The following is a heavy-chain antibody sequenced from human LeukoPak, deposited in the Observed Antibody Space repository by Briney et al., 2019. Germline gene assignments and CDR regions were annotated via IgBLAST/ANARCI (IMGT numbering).Heavy chain of an antibody. CDR3: ARKAGVNWRAYFDY. D-gene: IGHD1-20*01. CDR1: GYTFTSYG. J-gene: IGHJ4*02. Sequence: ASVKVSCKASGYTFTSYGISWVRQAPGQGLEWMGWISAYNGNTNYAQKLQGRVTMTTDTSTSTAYMELRSPRSDDTAVYYCARKAGVNWRAYFDYWGQGTLVTVSS. V-gene: IGHV1-18*01. CDR2: ISAYNGNT.